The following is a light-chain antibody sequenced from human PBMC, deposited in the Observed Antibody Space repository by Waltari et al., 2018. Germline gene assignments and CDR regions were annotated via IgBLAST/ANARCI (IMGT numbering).Light chain of an antibody. V-gene: IGLV1-47*01. CDR3: AAWDDSLSGWV. Sequence: QSTLTQPPSASGTPGQRVTIPCSGSSSNIGSNYVYWYQQFPGTAPKVLIYRNNQRASGVPGRFSGARSGSSASLIIGGLRSEDEADYYCAAWDDSLSGWVFGGGTKVTVL. CDR1: SSNIGSNY. J-gene: IGLJ3*02. CDR2: RNN.